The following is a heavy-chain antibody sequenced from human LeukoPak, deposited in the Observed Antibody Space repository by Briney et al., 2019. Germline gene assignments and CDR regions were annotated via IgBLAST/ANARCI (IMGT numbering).Heavy chain of an antibody. CDR2: IYTSGST. V-gene: IGHV4-4*07. Sequence: SETLSLTCTVSGGSISSYYWSWIRQPAGKGLEWIGRIYTSGSTNYNPSLKSRVTMSVDTSKNQFSLKLSSVTAADTAVYYCARDRGAAGYYYYYYMDVWGKGPRSPSP. CDR1: GGSISSYY. D-gene: IGHD6-13*01. CDR3: ARDRGAAGYYYYYYMDV. J-gene: IGHJ6*03.